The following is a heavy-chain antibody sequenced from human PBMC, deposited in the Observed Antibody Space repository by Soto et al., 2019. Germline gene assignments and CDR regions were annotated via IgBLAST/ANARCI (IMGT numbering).Heavy chain of an antibody. V-gene: IGHV4-59*01. CDR2: IYYSGST. D-gene: IGHD6-13*01. J-gene: IGHJ6*02. Sequence: PSETLSLTCTVSVGSISSYYWSWIRQPPGKGLEWIGYIYYSGSTNYNTSLKSRVTIPVDTSKNQFSLKLSSVTAAATAVYYCARDQGAYSSSWYYYYYYGMDVWGQGTPVTVSS. CDR3: ARDQGAYSSSWYYYYYYGMDV. CDR1: VGSISSYY.